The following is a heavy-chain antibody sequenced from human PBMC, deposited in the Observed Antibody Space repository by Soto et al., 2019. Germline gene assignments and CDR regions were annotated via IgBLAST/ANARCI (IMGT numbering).Heavy chain of an antibody. CDR3: AKDMDHQLTGTTATSAFDY. D-gene: IGHD1-7*01. Sequence: GWSLRLSCAASGFTFDDYAMHWVRQAPGKGLEWVSGISWNSGSIGYADSVKGRFTISRDNAKNSLYLQMNSLRAEDTALYYCAKDMDHQLTGTTATSAFDYWGQGTLVTVSS. V-gene: IGHV3-9*01. CDR2: ISWNSGSI. J-gene: IGHJ4*02. CDR1: GFTFDDYA.